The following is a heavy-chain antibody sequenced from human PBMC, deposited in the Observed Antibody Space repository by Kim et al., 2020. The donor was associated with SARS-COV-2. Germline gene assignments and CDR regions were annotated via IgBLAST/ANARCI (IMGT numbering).Heavy chain of an antibody. D-gene: IGHD2-15*01. J-gene: IGHJ4*02. Sequence: CSHPSLQGRVTVSVDTSKNQCSLKLSAVTAADTAVYYCARSCSGGSCSDDWGQGTLVTVSS. CDR3: ARSCSGGSCSDD. V-gene: IGHV4-39*01.